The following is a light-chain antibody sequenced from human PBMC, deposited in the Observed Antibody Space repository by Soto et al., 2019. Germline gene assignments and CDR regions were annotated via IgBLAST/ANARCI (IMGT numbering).Light chain of an antibody. CDR2: DAS. CDR1: QSVSSY. CDR3: QHRSNWPYT. J-gene: IGKJ2*01. V-gene: IGKV3-11*01. Sequence: EIVLTKSPATLSLSPGERATLSCRASQSVSSYLAWYQQKPGQAPRLLIYDASNRATGIPARFSGSGSGTDFTLTISSLDPEDFAVYYFQHRSNWPYTFGQGTTLEIK.